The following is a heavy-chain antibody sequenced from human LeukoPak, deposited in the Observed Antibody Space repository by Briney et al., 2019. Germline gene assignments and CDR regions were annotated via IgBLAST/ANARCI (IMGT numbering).Heavy chain of an antibody. V-gene: IGHV3-49*05. CDR1: GFTFGDYA. CDR2: IRSKAFGGTT. D-gene: IGHD2/OR15-2a*01. Sequence: KAGGSLRLSCTGSGFTFGDYAMSWFRQAPGKGLEWVGSIRSKAFGGTTEYAASVKGRFTILRDDSKSIAYLQMNSLKTEDTAVYFCTRARWQGQGSLNSYWGQGTLVTVSS. J-gene: IGHJ4*02. CDR3: TRARWQGQGSLNSY.